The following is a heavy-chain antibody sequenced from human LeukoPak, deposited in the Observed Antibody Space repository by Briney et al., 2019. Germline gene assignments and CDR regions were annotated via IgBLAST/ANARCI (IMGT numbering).Heavy chain of an antibody. Sequence: PGGSLRLSCAASGLTFSSYWMSWVRQAPGKGLEWVANIKQDGSEKYYVDSVKGRFTISRDNAKNSLYLQMNSLRAEDTAVYYCARERGLFLYYFDYWGQGTLVTVSS. CDR3: ARERGLFLYYFDY. V-gene: IGHV3-7*01. CDR1: GLTFSSYW. J-gene: IGHJ4*02. D-gene: IGHD3-16*01. CDR2: IKQDGSEK.